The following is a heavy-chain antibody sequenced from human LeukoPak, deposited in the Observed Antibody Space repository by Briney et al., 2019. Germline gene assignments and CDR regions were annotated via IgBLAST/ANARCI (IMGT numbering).Heavy chain of an antibody. D-gene: IGHD6-19*01. CDR2: ITSSSITM. CDR1: GFTFSSYS. V-gene: IGHV3-48*02. J-gene: IGHJ4*02. CDR3: ARAMRIAVAGTDY. Sequence: PGGSLRLSCAASGFTFSSYSMTWVRQAPGKGLEWVSSITSSSITMYYADSVKGRFTISRDNAKSSLLLQLNSLTEGDTAVYYCARAMRIAVAGTDYWGQGTLVTVSS.